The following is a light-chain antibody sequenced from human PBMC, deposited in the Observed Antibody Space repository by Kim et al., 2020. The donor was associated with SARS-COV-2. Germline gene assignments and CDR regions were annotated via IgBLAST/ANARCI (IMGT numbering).Light chain of an antibody. CDR2: QAS. CDR1: QSVDSW. J-gene: IGKJ1*01. CDR3: KQYETYWT. Sequence: IRLTQSPSTLSAFVGNRVTITCRASQSVDSWLAWYQQKPGKAPKLLLYQASKLASGVPSRFSGSGSGTDFTLTISNLQPDDSAIYYCKQYETYWTFGPGTKVDIK. V-gene: IGKV1-5*03.